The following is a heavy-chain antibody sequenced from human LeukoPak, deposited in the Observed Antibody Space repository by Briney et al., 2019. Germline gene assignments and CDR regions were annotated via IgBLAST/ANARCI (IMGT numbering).Heavy chain of an antibody. CDR3: ARAWSYSTGWYNY. CDR1: GFTFRSYS. V-gene: IGHV3-21*01. Sequence: GGSLRLSCAASGFTFRSYSMNWVRQAPGKGLEWVSSINSDSNYIYYADSVKGRFTISRDNAKNSLYLQMNSLRVGDTAVYYCARAWSYSTGWYNYWGQGTLVTVSS. CDR2: INSDSNYI. D-gene: IGHD6-19*01. J-gene: IGHJ4*02.